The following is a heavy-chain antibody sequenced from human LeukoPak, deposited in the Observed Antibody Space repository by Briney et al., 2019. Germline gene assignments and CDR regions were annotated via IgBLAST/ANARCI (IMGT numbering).Heavy chain of an antibody. V-gene: IGHV3-74*01. CDR3: ARDTTPQGWYDY. Sequence: PGGSLRLSCAASGFTFKDYWMHWVRQAPGKGLVWVSRINSDGSSTSYADSVKGRFTISRDNAKNTLHLQMNSLRVEDAAVYYCARDTTPQGWYDYWGQGTLVTVSS. CDR1: GFTFKDYW. D-gene: IGHD2-15*01. CDR2: INSDGSST. J-gene: IGHJ4*02.